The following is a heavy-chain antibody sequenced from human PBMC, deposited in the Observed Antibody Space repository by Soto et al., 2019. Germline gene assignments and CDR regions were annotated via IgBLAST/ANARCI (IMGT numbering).Heavy chain of an antibody. D-gene: IGHD2-8*02. Sequence: EVQLVESGGGLVQPGGSLRLSCAASGFTFSSYSMNWVRQAPGKGLEWVSYISSSSRTIYYADSVKGRFTISRDNAKNSLYLQMNSLRDEDTAVYYCATYAPGWTRGTATGLDYWGQGTLVTVSS. CDR1: GFTFSSYS. V-gene: IGHV3-48*02. J-gene: IGHJ4*02. CDR2: ISSSSRTI. CDR3: ATYAPGWTRGTATGLDY.